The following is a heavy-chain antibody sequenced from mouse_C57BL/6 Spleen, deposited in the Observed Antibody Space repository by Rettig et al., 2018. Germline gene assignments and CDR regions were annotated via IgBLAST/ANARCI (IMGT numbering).Heavy chain of an antibody. V-gene: IGHV2-6*01. D-gene: IGHD2-3*01. CDR3: ASVYDGYAFAY. CDR2: IWGVGST. J-gene: IGHJ3*01. CDR1: GFSLTSYG. Sequence: QVQLKESGPGLVAPSQSLSITCTVSGFSLTSYGVDWVRQSPEKGLEWLGVIWGVGSTNYNSALKSRLSISKDNSKSQVFLKMHSLQTDDTAMYYCASVYDGYAFAYWGQGTLVTVSA.